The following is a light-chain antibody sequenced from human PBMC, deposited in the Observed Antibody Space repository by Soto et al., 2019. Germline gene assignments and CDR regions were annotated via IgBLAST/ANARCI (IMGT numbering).Light chain of an antibody. V-gene: IGLV2-14*01. Sequence: QSALTQPASVSGSPGQSITISCTGTSSDVGGYNYVSWYQQHPGKAPKLVISDVSNRPSGVSSRFSGSKSGNTASLTISGLQAEDEADYYCSSYTSSSTLVFGGGTKVTVL. J-gene: IGLJ2*01. CDR1: SSDVGGYNY. CDR3: SSYTSSSTLV. CDR2: DVS.